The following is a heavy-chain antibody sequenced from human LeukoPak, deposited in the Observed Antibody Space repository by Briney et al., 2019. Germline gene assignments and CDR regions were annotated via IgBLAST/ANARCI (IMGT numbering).Heavy chain of an antibody. Sequence: PSETLSLTCTVSGASVRSDHWNWIRQSPGKGLEWIAYMHGSGSPNYNPSLASRLTLSVDATENLLSLKLTSVTAADTAVYFCARDPPPPAETTVVTSGYFDYWGQGTLVTVSS. CDR2: MHGSGSP. CDR3: ARDPPPPAETTVVTSGYFDY. J-gene: IGHJ4*02. V-gene: IGHV4-59*02. CDR1: GASVRSDH. D-gene: IGHD4-23*01.